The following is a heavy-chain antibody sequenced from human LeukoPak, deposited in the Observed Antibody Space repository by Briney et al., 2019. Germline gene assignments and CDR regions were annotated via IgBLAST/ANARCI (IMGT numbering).Heavy chain of an antibody. D-gene: IGHD3-3*01. J-gene: IGHJ4*02. CDR2: IYYSGST. CDR1: GGSISSYY. CDR3: ARLRLWSGYEIFDY. V-gene: IGHV4-59*08. Sequence: SETLSLTCTVSGGSISSYYWSWIRQPPGEGLEWIGYIYYSGSTNYNPSLKSRVTISVDTSKNQFSLKLSSVTAADTAVYYCARLRLWSGYEIFDYWGQGTLVTVSS.